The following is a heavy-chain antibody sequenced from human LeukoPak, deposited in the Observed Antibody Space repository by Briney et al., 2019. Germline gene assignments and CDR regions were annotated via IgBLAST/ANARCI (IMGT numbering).Heavy chain of an antibody. D-gene: IGHD5-12*01. J-gene: IGHJ6*02. CDR3: ARAGVMVATNYYGMDV. CDR2: ISAYNGNT. Sequence: ASVKVSCKASGSTFTSRGISWVRQAPGQGLEWMGWISAYNGNTNYAQKLQGRVTMTTDTSTSTAYMELRSLRSDDTAVYYCARAGVMVATNYYGMDVWGQGTTVTVSS. CDR1: GSTFTSRG. V-gene: IGHV1-18*01.